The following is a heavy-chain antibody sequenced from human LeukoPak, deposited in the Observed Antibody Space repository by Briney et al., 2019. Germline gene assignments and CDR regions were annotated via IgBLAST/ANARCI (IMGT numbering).Heavy chain of an antibody. V-gene: IGHV3-23*01. CDR3: AKAGAVVVVAAKYFDY. D-gene: IGHD2-15*01. CDR1: GFTFSIYG. Sequence: GGSLRLSCAASGFTFSIYGMNWVRQAPGKGLEWVSAISGSGGSTYYADSVKGRFTISRDNSKNTLYLQMNSLRAEDTAVYYCAKAGAVVVVAAKYFDYWGQGTLVTVSS. J-gene: IGHJ4*02. CDR2: ISGSGGST.